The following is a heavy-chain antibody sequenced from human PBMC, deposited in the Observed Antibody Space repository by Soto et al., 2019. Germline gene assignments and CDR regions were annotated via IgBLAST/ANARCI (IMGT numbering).Heavy chain of an antibody. V-gene: IGHV1-18*01. CDR2: ISTHNGNT. J-gene: IGHJ6*01. Sequence: QAQLVQSGAEVKKPGASANVSCKASGYDYVTYAITWVRQRPGQGLEWMGWISTHNGNTNYAQKFQGRVTMTTDTSTRIGGLELRSLSSDDTAVYDCASLGQVWLPNDYGVDVWGQGPTVTVSS. CDR1: GYDYVTYA. D-gene: IGHD2-21*01. CDR3: ASLGQVWLPNDYGVDV.